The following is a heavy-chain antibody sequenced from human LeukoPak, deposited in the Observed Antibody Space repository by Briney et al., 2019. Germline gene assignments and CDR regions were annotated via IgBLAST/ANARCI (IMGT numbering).Heavy chain of an antibody. V-gene: IGHV4-39*07. CDR3: ARSQWLPPGTEGWFDP. J-gene: IGHJ5*02. Sequence: PSETLSLTCTVSGGSISSSSYYWGWIRQPPGKGLDWIGGIYYSGSTYYNPSLKSRVTISVDTSKNQFSLKLSSVTAADTAVYYCARSQWLPPGTEGWFDPWGQGTLVTVSS. D-gene: IGHD6-19*01. CDR1: GGSISSSSYY. CDR2: IYYSGST.